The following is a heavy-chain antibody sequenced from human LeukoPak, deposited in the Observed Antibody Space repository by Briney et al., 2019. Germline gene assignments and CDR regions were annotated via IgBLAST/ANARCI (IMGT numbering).Heavy chain of an antibody. D-gene: IGHD3-9*01. CDR3: ASNGAHFDWSIDY. CDR1: GGSISSYY. CDR2: IYYSGST. J-gene: IGHJ4*02. Sequence: SETLSLTCTVAGGSISSYYWSWIRQPPGKGLEWIGYIYYSGSTNYNPSLKSRVTISVDTSKNQFSLKLSSVTAADTAVYYCASNGAHFDWSIDYWGQGTLVTVSS. V-gene: IGHV4-59*12.